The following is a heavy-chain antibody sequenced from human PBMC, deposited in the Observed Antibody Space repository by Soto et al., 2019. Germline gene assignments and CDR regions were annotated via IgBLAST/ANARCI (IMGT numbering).Heavy chain of an antibody. CDR2: IRSKANSYAT. J-gene: IGHJ4*02. V-gene: IGHV3-73*01. Sequence: GGSLRLSCAASGFTFSGSAMHWVRQASGKGLEWVGRIRSKANSYATAYAASVKGRFTISRDDSKNTAYLQMNSLKTEDTAVYYCTTSLTTGKNYWGQGTLVTVSS. CDR1: GFTFSGSA. CDR3: TTSLTTGKNY. D-gene: IGHD1-1*01.